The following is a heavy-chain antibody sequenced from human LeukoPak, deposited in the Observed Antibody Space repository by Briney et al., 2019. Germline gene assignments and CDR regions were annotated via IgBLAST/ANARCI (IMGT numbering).Heavy chain of an antibody. D-gene: IGHD2-2*02. CDR3: ARAYTSWSFDY. CDR2: IYYSGNT. V-gene: IGHV4-59*01. CDR1: GVSITTYY. J-gene: IGHJ4*02. Sequence: PSETLSLTCTVSGVSITTYYWSWIRQPPGKGLEWIGFIYYSGNTNYNPSLKSRVTISVDTSKNQFSLKLSSVTAADTAVYYCARAYTSWSFDYWGQGTLVTVSS.